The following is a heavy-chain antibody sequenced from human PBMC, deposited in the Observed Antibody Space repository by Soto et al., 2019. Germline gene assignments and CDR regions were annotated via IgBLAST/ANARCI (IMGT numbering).Heavy chain of an antibody. CDR1: GGSFSGYY. V-gene: IGHV4-34*01. CDR2: INHSGST. D-gene: IGHD2-15*01. CDR3: ARGFGYCSGGGCYLLNYYYYYGMDV. Sequence: SETLSLTCAVYGGSFSGYYWSWIRQPPGKGLEWIGEINHSGSTNYNPSLKSRVTISVDTSKNQFSLKLSSVTAADTAVYYCARGFGYCSGGGCYLLNYYYYYGMDVWGQGTTVTVSS. J-gene: IGHJ6*02.